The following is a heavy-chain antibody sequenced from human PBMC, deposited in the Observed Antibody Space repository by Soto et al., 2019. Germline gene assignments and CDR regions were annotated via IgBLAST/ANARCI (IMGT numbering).Heavy chain of an antibody. CDR3: AGEASDLSRTRYYDYGWMSYRYTRPDY. V-gene: IGHV1-18*01. J-gene: IGHJ4*02. CDR2: ISAYNGNT. D-gene: IGHD3-16*02. CDR1: GYTFTSYG. Sequence: ASVKVSCKASGYTFTSYGISWVRQAPGQGLEWMGWISAYNGNTNYAQKLQGRVTMTTDTSTSTAYMELRSLRSDDTAVYYCAGEASDLSRTRYYDYGWMSYRYTRPDYWGQGTLVTVSS.